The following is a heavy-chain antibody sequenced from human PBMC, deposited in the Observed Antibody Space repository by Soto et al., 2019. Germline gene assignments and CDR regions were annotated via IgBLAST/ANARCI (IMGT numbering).Heavy chain of an antibody. CDR3: ARHVLGGSYCDFDY. V-gene: IGHV4-59*08. J-gene: IGHJ4*02. D-gene: IGHD2-15*01. CDR2: IYYSGST. Sequence: QTPGKGLEWIGYIYYSGSTNNNPSLKSRVTISVDTSKNQFSLKLSSVTAADTAVYYCARHVLGGSYCDFDYWGKGTLVTGSS.